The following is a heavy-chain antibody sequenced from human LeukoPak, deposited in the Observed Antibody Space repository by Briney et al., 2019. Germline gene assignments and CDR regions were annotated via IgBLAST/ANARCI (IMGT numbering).Heavy chain of an antibody. CDR1: RGSLSSSSYY. Sequence: SETLSLTCTVSRGSLSSSSYYWGWIRQPPGKGLEWIGSIYYSGSTYYNPSLKSRVTISVDTSKNQFSLKLSSVTAADTAVYYCARDQRWALSEFDPWGQGTLVTVSS. J-gene: IGHJ5*02. D-gene: IGHD4-23*01. CDR3: ARDQRWALSEFDP. V-gene: IGHV4-39*07. CDR2: IYYSGST.